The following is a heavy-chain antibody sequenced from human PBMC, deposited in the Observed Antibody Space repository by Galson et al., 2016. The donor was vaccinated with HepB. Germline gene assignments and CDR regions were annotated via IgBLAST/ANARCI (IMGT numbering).Heavy chain of an antibody. CDR2: ISFDGNNK. CDR3: ARGGGVRKLDPYYFDY. D-gene: IGHD3-16*01. CDR1: GFTFSPYA. V-gene: IGHV3-30*04. J-gene: IGHJ4*02. Sequence: PLRLSCAASGFTFSPYAMHWVRQAPGKGPEWAAVISFDGNNKYYADSVKGRFTISRHNSKNTLHLQMNSLRPEATAVYYVARGGGVRKLDPYYFDYWCKGTLVTISA.